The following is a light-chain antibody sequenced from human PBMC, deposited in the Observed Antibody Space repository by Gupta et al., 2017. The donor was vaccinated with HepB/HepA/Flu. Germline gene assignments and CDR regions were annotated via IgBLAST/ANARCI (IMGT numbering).Light chain of an antibody. V-gene: IGLV2-23*02. CDR1: SSDVGSYNL. CDR3: CSYAGTTTCVL. J-gene: IGLJ2*01. Sequence: QSALTQPASVSGSPGQSITISCTGTSSDVGSYNLVSWYQQHPAKVPKLIIYEVSQRPSGVSNRFSGSKSGNTASLTISGLQAEDEADYYCCSYAGTTTCVLFGGGTKLTVL. CDR2: EVS.